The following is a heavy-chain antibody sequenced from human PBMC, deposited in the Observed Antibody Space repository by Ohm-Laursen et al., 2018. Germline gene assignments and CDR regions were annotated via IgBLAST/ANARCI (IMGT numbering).Heavy chain of an antibody. Sequence: SLRLPCAASGFTVSTNYMSWVRQAPGKGLAYVGRIKSKAAGETREYAEPVKGRFTILRDDSKNTLSLQMNSLKTEDTGVYYCSTDHFSWGQGTLVTVSS. CDR3: STDHFS. D-gene: IGHD2/OR15-2a*01. CDR1: GFTVSTNY. CDR2: IKSKAAGETR. V-gene: IGHV3-15*01. J-gene: IGHJ5*02.